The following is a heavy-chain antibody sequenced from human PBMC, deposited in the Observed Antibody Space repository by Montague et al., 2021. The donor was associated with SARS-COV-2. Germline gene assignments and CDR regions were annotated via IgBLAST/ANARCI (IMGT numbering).Heavy chain of an antibody. J-gene: IGHJ6*02. CDR2: IFQSGTT. CDR3: AREHWENYYDFWSGTNLAYDYPCCGMDV. CDR1: GYPISDGYY. Sequence: SETLSLTCTVSGYPISDGYYWVWIRQPPGKGLEWIGNIFQSGTTXYNPPLERRSTMSVDTSKNQLSLKLSSVTAADTAVYYCAREHWENYYDFWSGTNLAYDYPCCGMDVWGQGTTVTVSS. D-gene: IGHD3-3*01. V-gene: IGHV4-38-2*02.